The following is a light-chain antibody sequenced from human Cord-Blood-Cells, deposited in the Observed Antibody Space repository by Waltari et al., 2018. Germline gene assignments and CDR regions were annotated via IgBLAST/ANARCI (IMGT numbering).Light chain of an antibody. CDR1: QSVSSY. CDR2: DAS. J-gene: IGKJ2*01. V-gene: IGKV3-11*01. Sequence: EIVLTQSPATLSLSPGERATLSCRASQSVSSYLAWYQQKPDQAPRLLIYDASNSATGIPARFSGSGCGTDFTLTISSLEPEDFAVYYCQQRSNGPPYTFGQGTKLEIK. CDR3: QQRSNGPPYT.